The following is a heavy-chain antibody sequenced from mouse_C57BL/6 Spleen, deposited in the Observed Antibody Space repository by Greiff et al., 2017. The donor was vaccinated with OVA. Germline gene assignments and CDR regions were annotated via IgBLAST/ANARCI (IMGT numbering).Heavy chain of an antibody. CDR3: ARWDSSGYDAMDY. Sequence: QVQLKQPGAELVKPGASVKLSCKASGYTFTSYWMHWVKQRPGQGLEWIGMIHPNSGSTNYNEKFKSKATLTVDKSSSTAYMQLSSLTSEDSAVYYCARWDSSGYDAMDYWGQGTSVTVSS. CDR2: IHPNSGST. J-gene: IGHJ4*01. D-gene: IGHD3-2*02. V-gene: IGHV1-64*01. CDR1: GYTFTSYW.